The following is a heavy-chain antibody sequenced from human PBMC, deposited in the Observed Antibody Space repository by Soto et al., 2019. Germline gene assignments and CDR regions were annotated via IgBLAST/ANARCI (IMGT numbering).Heavy chain of an antibody. CDR2: ISGSGGST. J-gene: IGHJ5*02. CDR3: AKVAKQLVRHFNWFDP. Sequence: HPGGSLRLSCAASGFTFSSYAMSWVRQAPGKGLEWVSAISGSGGSTYYADSVKGRFTISRDNSKNTLYLQMNSLRAEDTAVYYCAKVAKQLVRHFNWFDPWGQGTLVTVSS. V-gene: IGHV3-23*01. D-gene: IGHD6-13*01. CDR1: GFTFSSYA.